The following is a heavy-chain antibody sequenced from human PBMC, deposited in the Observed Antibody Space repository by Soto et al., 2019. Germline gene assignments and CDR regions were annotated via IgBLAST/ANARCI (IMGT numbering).Heavy chain of an antibody. CDR1: GGSISSYY. CDR2: IYYSGST. CDR3: AGGDGDSGYDSLYYYYYGMDV. D-gene: IGHD5-12*01. V-gene: IGHV4-59*01. Sequence: SETLSLTCTVSGGSISSYYWSWIRQPPGKGLEWIGYIYYSGSTNYNPSLKSRVTISVDTSKNQFSLKLSSVTAADTAVYYCAGGDGDSGYDSLYYYYYGMDVWGQGTTVTVSS. J-gene: IGHJ6*02.